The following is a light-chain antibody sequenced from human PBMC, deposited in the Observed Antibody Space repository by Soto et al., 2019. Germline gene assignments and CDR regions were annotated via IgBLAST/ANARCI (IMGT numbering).Light chain of an antibody. V-gene: IGKV1-39*01. CDR3: QQSYSTPHT. CDR1: QSIGNY. CDR2: ATS. Sequence: DIQMTQSPSSLSASIGDRVTITCRAGQSIGNYLNWYQQKPGKAPNLLIYATSSLQSGVPSRFSGSGSGADFTLTISSLQPEDSATYYCQQSYSTPHTFGGGTKVDIK. J-gene: IGKJ4*01.